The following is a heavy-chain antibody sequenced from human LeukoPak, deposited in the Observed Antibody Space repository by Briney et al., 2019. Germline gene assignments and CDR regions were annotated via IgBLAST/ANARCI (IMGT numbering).Heavy chain of an antibody. J-gene: IGHJ5*02. CDR3: PTGAWLPALLSPTSNSFDP. CDR2: INHSGST. CDR1: GGSFSGYY. V-gene: IGHV4-34*01. Sequence: SETLPLTCAVYGGSFSGYYWSWIRQPPGKGPEWIGEINHSGSTNYNPSLKRRVTIPVDTSTNQFSLQLSSVTAADTAVYSCPTGAWLPALLSPTSNSFDPWGQGTLVTVSS. D-gene: IGHD5-12*01.